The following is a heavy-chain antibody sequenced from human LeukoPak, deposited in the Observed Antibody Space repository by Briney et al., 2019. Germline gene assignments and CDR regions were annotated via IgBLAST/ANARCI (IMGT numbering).Heavy chain of an antibody. V-gene: IGHV1-46*01. J-gene: IGHJ3*02. CDR3: ARVFYPHGGMGDYDILTGSSLTGPDAFDI. Sequence: GASVKVSCKASGYSFTSHYMNWVRQAPGQGLEWMGKIDTSGGGTTYAPKFQGRVTMTRDTSTTTVYMELSSLRYEDTAVYYCARVFYPHGGMGDYDILTGSSLTGPDAFDIWGQGTTVTVSP. CDR1: GYSFTSHY. CDR2: IDTSGGGT. D-gene: IGHD3-9*01.